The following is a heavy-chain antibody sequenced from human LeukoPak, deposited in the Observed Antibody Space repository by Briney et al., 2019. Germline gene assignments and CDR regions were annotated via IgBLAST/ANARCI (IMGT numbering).Heavy chain of an antibody. CDR1: GFTFSSYG. V-gene: IGHV3-30*02. CDR3: AKDLAYCGGDCYDY. Sequence: GGSLRLSCAASGFTFSSYGMHWVRQAPGKGLEWVAFIRYDGSNKYYADPVKGRFTISRDNSKNTLYLQMNSLRAEDTAVYYCAKDLAYCGGDCYDYWGQGTLVTVSS. D-gene: IGHD2-21*01. CDR2: IRYDGSNK. J-gene: IGHJ4*02.